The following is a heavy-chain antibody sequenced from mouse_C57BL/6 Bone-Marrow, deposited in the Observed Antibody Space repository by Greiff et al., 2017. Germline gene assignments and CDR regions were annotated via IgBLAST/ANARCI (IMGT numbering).Heavy chain of an antibody. CDR3: ARIDY. J-gene: IGHJ2*01. CDR1: GFTFSSYA. V-gene: IGHV5-4*01. CDR2: ISDGGSYT. Sequence: EVQRVESGGGLVKPGGSLKLSCAASGFTFSSYAMSWVRQTPEKRLEWVATISDGGSYTYYPDNVKGRFTISRDNAKNNLYLQMSHLKSEDTAMYYCARIDYWGQGTTLTVSS.